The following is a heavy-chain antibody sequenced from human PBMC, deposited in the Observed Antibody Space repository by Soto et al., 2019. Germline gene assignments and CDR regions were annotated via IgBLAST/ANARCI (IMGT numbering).Heavy chain of an antibody. V-gene: IGHV1-2*02. CDR3: ARPLYSSSGC. J-gene: IGHJ4*02. CDR1: GYIFTGYY. D-gene: IGHD6-19*01. CDR2: INPNSGGT. Sequence: QVQLVQSGAEVKKPGASVKVSCKASGYIFTGYYMHWVRQAPGQGLEWMGWINPNSGGTNYAQRFQGRVTMTSDTSISTAYMEMSRLRSDATAVYYCARPLYSSSGCWGQGTLVTVSS.